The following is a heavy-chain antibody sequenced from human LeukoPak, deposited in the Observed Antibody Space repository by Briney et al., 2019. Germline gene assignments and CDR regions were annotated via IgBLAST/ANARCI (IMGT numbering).Heavy chain of an antibody. CDR2: ISGSGGST. CDR1: GFTFSSYA. J-gene: IGHJ4*02. CDR3: AKDGYYGDYLFDY. V-gene: IGHV3-23*01. Sequence: AGGSLRLSCAASGFTFSSYAMSWVRQAPGKGLEWVSDISGSGGSTYYADSVKGRFTISRDNSKNTLYLQMNSLRAEDTAVYYCAKDGYYGDYLFDYWGQGTLVTVSS. D-gene: IGHD4-17*01.